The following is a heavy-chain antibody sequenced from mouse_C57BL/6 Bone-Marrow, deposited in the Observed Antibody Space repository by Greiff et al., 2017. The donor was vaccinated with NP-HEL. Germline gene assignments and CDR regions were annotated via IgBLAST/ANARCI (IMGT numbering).Heavy chain of an antibody. CDR3: VRLEGNGDAFDY. Sequence: EVHLVESGGGLVQPKGSLKLSCAASGFSFNTYALNWVRQAPGKGLEWVARIRSKSNNYATYYADSVKDRFTISRDDSESMLYLQMNNLKTEDTAMYYCVRLEGNGDAFDYWGQGTTLTVSS. CDR2: IRSKSNNYAT. CDR1: GFSFNTYA. V-gene: IGHV10-1*01. J-gene: IGHJ2*01. D-gene: IGHD4-1*01.